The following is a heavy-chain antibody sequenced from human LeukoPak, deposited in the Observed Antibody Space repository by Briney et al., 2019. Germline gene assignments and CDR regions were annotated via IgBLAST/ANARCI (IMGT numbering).Heavy chain of an antibody. J-gene: IGHJ5*02. CDR1: GYRFTNSW. CDR2: IYPGDSDT. V-gene: IGHV5-51*01. CDR3: ARLKGRQYSGSAFDP. D-gene: IGHD5-12*01. Sequence: GESLKISCKGSGYRFTNSWNGWVRQMPGKGLEWMGIIYPGDSDTRYSPSFQGQVTISADKSINTAYLQWSSLKASDTAMYYCARLKGRQYSGSAFDPWGQGTLVTVSS.